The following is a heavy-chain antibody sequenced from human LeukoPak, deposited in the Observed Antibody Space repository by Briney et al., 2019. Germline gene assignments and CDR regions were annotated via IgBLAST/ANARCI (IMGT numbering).Heavy chain of an antibody. J-gene: IGHJ4*02. CDR2: IYYSGST. Sequence: PSETLSLTCTVSGGSISSSSYYWGWIRQPPGKGLEWIGSIYYSGSTYYNPSLKSRVTISVDTSKNQFSLKLSSVTAADTAVYYCATPGGVYWGQGTLVTVSS. CDR1: GGSISSSSYY. D-gene: IGHD3-10*01. V-gene: IGHV4-39*07. CDR3: ATPGGVY.